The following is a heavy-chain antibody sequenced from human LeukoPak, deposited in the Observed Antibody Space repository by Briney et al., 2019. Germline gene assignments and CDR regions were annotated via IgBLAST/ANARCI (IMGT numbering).Heavy chain of an antibody. CDR1: GFTFSSYA. CDR3: ARVRPWVFDY. CDR2: ISYDGSNK. V-gene: IGHV3-30-3*01. J-gene: IGHJ4*02. Sequence: GGSLRLSCAASGFTFSSYAMHWVRQAPGKGLEWVAVISYDGSNKYYADSVKGRFTISRDNSENTLYLQMNSLRAEDTAVYYCARVRPWVFDYWGQGTLVTVSS.